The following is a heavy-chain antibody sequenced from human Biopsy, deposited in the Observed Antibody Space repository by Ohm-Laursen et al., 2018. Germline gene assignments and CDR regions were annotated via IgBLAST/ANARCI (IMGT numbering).Heavy chain of an antibody. CDR3: ATDADGYYTEFDF. J-gene: IGHJ4*02. Sequence: VPSVKVSCKASSYTFTDYNIHWMRQAPGQGLEWLGRIVPILGTVNYAQRFQGRVALTADKSTGTAYMELNRLISDDTAVYYCATDADGYYTEFDFWGQGTLITVSS. D-gene: IGHD5-24*01. CDR1: SYTFTDYN. V-gene: IGHV1-69*08. CDR2: IVPILGTV.